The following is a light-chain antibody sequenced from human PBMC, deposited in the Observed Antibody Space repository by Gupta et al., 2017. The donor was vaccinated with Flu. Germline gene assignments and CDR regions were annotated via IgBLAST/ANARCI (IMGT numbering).Light chain of an antibody. CDR1: QGIVTD. Sequence: DIQMTQSPSSLSASVGDRVTITCRASQGIVTDLGWYQQKPGKAPKRLIYEVSRLQNWVPSRFSGSGSETEFSLTISSLQPEDFATYYCRQHNNSPETFGQGTKVEVK. CDR3: RQHNNSPET. V-gene: IGKV1-17*01. J-gene: IGKJ1*01. CDR2: EVS.